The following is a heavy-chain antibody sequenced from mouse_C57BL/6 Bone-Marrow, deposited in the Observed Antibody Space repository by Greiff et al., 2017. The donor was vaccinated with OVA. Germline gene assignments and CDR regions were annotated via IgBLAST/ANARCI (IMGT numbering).Heavy chain of an antibody. J-gene: IGHJ3*01. D-gene: IGHD1-1*01. Sequence: QVQLQQSGAELARPGASVKLSCKASGYTFTSYGISWVKQRTGQGLEWIGEIYPRSGNTYYNEKFKGKATLTADKSSSTAYMELRSLTSDDSAVYFCARRELYYDGSSYGVAYWGKGTLVTVSA. CDR1: GYTFTSYG. CDR2: IYPRSGNT. CDR3: ARRELYYDGSSYGVAY. V-gene: IGHV1-81*01.